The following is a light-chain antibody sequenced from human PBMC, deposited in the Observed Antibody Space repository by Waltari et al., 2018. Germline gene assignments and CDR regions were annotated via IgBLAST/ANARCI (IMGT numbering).Light chain of an antibody. Sequence: NFMLTQPHSVSESPGKTVTISCTGSGGSIAVKFVPWYQQRPGSAPIILIYEDDQRPSGVPDRFSASVDSSSNSASLTISGLKTEDEADYYCQSYDRTVHWVFGGGTKLTVL. CDR1: GGSIAVKF. CDR2: EDD. CDR3: QSYDRTVHWV. V-gene: IGLV6-57*02. J-gene: IGLJ3*02.